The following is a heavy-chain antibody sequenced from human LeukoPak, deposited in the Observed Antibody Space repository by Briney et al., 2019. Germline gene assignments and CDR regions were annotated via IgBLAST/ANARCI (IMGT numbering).Heavy chain of an antibody. CDR2: IYHSGST. J-gene: IGHJ4*02. V-gene: IGHV4-38-2*02. Sequence: SETLSLTCTVSSYSISSGYYWGWIRQPPGKGLEWIGSIYHSGSTNYNPSLKSRVTISVDKSKNQFSLKLSSVTAEDTAVYYCARGASSWYPAEYYFDYWGQGTLVTVSS. D-gene: IGHD6-13*01. CDR1: SYSISSGYY. CDR3: ARGASSWYPAEYYFDY.